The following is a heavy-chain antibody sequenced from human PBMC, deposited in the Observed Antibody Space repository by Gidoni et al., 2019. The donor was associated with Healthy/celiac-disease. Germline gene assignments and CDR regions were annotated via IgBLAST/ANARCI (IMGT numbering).Heavy chain of an antibody. CDR3: AKDREGGGALTN. CDR1: GFTFSSYA. J-gene: IGHJ4*02. CDR2: ICGSGGST. Sequence: EVQLLESGGGWVQPGVSLRLSCAGSGFTFSSYAMRWRRQAPGKGLGLVSAICGSGGSTSYADSVKGRFTISRDNSKNTLYLQMNSLRAEDTAVYCCAKDREGGGALTNWGQGTLVTVSS. D-gene: IGHD3-16*01. V-gene: IGHV3-23*01.